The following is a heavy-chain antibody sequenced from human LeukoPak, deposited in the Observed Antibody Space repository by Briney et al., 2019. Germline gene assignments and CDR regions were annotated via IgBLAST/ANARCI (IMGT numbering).Heavy chain of an antibody. CDR1: GYTFTGYY. Sequence: ASVKVSCKASGYTFTGYYMHWVRQAPGQGLEWMGWINPNSGGTNYAQKFQGRVTMTRDTSISTAYMELSRLRSDDTAVYYCARSPSIVGATPDDYWGQGTLVTVSS. D-gene: IGHD1-26*01. CDR2: INPNSGGT. J-gene: IGHJ4*02. V-gene: IGHV1-2*02. CDR3: ARSPSIVGATPDDY.